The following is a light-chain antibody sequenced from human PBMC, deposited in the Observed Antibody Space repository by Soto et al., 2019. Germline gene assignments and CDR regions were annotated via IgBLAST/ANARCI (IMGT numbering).Light chain of an antibody. CDR3: QQLNSSPIT. V-gene: IGKV1-9*01. J-gene: IGKJ5*01. CDR2: AAS. CDR1: QGISSY. Sequence: DIQLTQSPSFLSASVGDRVTITCRASQGISSYLAWYQQKPGNAPKLLIYAASTLQSGVPSRFSGSGSGTEFTLTISSLQPEDFATYYCQQLNSSPITFGQGTRLDIK.